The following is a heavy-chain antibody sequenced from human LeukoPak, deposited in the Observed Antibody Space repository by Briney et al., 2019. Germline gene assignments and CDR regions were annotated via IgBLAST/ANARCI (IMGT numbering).Heavy chain of an antibody. CDR1: GASITNYY. V-gene: IGHV4-4*07. J-gene: IGHJ4*02. Sequence: KTSETLSLTCTVSGASITNYYWSWIRQSAGKGLEWIGRIYPSGSTHSNPSLKSRVTMSLDTSKNQFSLRLSSVTAADTAVYYCARVRPNWNDGTFDYWGQGTLVTVSS. D-gene: IGHD1-1*01. CDR2: IYPSGST. CDR3: ARVRPNWNDGTFDY.